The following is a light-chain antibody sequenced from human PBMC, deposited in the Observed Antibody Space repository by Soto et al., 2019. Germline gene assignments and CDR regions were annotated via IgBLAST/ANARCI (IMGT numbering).Light chain of an antibody. Sequence: QSVLTQPPSVSGAPGQRVTISCTGSSSNIGAGYDVLWYQQLPGTAPKLLIYGNSTRPSGVPDRFSGSKSGTSASLAITGLQAEDEADYYCQSYDSSLSGSVFGGGTQLTVL. CDR3: QSYDSSLSGSV. J-gene: IGLJ2*01. V-gene: IGLV1-40*01. CDR2: GNS. CDR1: SSNIGAGYD.